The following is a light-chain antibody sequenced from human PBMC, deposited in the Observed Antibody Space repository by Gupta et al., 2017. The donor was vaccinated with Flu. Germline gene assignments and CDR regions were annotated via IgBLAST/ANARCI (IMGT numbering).Light chain of an antibody. Sequence: DIQMTQSPSSLSASVGDRVTITCRASQDIRNNLGWYQQQPGKAPKRLIYAASNLQSGVPSRFSGGGSGTVFTLTISSLQPEDFATYYCLQHNVYPRVTFGPGTKVDVK. CDR3: LQHNVYPRVT. CDR2: AAS. CDR1: QDIRNN. V-gene: IGKV1-17*01. J-gene: IGKJ3*01.